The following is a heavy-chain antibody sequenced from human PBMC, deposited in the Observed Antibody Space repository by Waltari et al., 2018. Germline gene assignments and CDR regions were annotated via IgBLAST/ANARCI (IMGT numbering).Heavy chain of an antibody. CDR1: GVSITSNRHY. J-gene: IGHJ3*01. V-gene: IGHV4-39*01. Sequence: QLQLQESGPRMVKPSETLSLICSVPGVSITSNRHYWAWIRQSPGQGLEWIGTISYSGTTYISPSLKSRVSVSRDTSKNQVSLTLGSVTAADMAVYYCATYIGASVGTAAFDVWGQGTMVTVSS. CDR3: ATYIGASVGTAAFDV. D-gene: IGHD5-12*01. CDR2: ISYSGTT.